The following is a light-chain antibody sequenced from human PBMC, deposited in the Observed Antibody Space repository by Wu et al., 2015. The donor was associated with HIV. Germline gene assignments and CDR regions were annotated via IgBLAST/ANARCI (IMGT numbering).Light chain of an antibody. CDR2: ETY. CDR3: QQYSSTPIT. CDR1: EHVGDNY. J-gene: IGKJ5*01. Sequence: SPGERVTLSCKASEHVGDNYLAWYQQKPGQSPKLVLHETYKRAAGVSARFSGAGSGTDFSLTISAVEPEDFAIYFCQQYSSTPITFSPGTRL. V-gene: IGKV3-20*02.